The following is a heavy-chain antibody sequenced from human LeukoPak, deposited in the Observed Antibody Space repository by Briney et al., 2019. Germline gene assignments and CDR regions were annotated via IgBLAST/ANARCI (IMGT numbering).Heavy chain of an antibody. CDR3: ARGSKDIVATMAAFDI. Sequence: SETLSLTCTVSGGSISSFYWSWIRQPPGKGLEWIGYIYYSGSTNSNYKPSLKSRVTISVDTSKNQFSLKLSSATPADTAVYYCARGSKDIVATMAAFDIWGQGTMVTVSS. D-gene: IGHD5-12*01. CDR2: IYYSGSTNS. J-gene: IGHJ3*02. V-gene: IGHV4-59*01. CDR1: GGSISSFY.